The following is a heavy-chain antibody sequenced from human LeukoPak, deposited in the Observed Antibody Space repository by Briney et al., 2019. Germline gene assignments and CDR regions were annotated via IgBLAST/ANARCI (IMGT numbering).Heavy chain of an antibody. J-gene: IGHJ6*03. V-gene: IGHV3-21*01. CDR2: ISGSSSYI. Sequence: GGSLRLSCAASGFTFSSYSMNWIRQAPGKGLEWVSSISGSSSYIYYADSVKGRFTISRDNAKNSLYLQMNSLRAEDTAVYYCARDHRGTYYYYYMDVWGKGTTVTVSS. D-gene: IGHD1-1*01. CDR3: ARDHRGTYYYYYMDV. CDR1: GFTFSSYS.